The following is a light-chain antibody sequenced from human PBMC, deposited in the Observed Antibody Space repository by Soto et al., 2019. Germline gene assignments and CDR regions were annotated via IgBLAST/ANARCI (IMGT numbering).Light chain of an antibody. CDR1: SSDVGGYSQ. Sequence: QSALTQPASVSGSPGQSITISCTGASSDVGGYSQVSWYQQHPGKAPRLMIYVVSNRPSGVSNRFSGSKSGNTASLTISGLHVEDEADFYCSSFTSSSTVVFGGGTKVTVL. CDR2: VVS. V-gene: IGLV2-14*01. J-gene: IGLJ3*02. CDR3: SSFTSSSTVV.